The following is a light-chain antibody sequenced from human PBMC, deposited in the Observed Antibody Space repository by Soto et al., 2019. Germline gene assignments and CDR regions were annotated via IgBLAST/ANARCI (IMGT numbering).Light chain of an antibody. CDR2: GAS. Sequence: EIVMTQSPDTLSVSPGERATLSCRASQSVSSNLAWYQQKPGQAPRLLIYGASTRATGIPARFSGSGSGTEFTLTVSSLQPDDFATYYCQQYNSRWTFGQGTKVDI. V-gene: IGKV3-15*01. J-gene: IGKJ1*01. CDR1: QSVSSN. CDR3: QQYNSRWT.